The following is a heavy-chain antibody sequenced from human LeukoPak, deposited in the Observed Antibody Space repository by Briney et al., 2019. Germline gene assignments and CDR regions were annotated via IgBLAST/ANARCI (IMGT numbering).Heavy chain of an antibody. J-gene: IGHJ6*02. V-gene: IGHV1-8*01. Sequence: ASVNVSCKASGYTFTSYDINWVRQATGQGLEWMGWMNPNSGNTGYAQKFQGRVTMTRNTSISTAYMELSSLRSEDTAVYYCVRGAPQYCSSTSCLYGYYYYYGMDVWGQGTTVTVSS. CDR1: GYTFTSYD. D-gene: IGHD2-2*01. CDR2: MNPNSGNT. CDR3: VRGAPQYCSSTSCLYGYYYYYGMDV.